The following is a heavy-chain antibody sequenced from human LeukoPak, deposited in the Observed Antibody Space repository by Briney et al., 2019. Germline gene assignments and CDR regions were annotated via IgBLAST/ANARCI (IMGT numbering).Heavy chain of an antibody. CDR3: ATYYDFWSGYYPFDY. D-gene: IGHD3-3*01. Sequence: GGSLRLSCAASGFTFSSYGMHWVRQAPGKGLEWVAVIWYDGSNKYYADSVKGRFTISRDNSKNTLYLQMNSLRAEDTAVYYCATYYDFWSGYYPFDYWGQGTLVTVSS. CDR1: GFTFSSYG. V-gene: IGHV3-30*02. CDR2: IWYDGSNK. J-gene: IGHJ4*02.